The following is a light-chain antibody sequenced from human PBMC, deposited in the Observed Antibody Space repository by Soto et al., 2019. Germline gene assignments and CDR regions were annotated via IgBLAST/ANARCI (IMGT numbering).Light chain of an antibody. CDR3: QQYNDNWT. CDR1: QSISSW. V-gene: IGKV1-5*03. Sequence: DIPIPQSPSTLSASVGDRVTITCRASQSISSWLAWYQQKPGTAPKLLIYKASTLQSGAPSRVSGSGSGTEVTLTISSRQPDDSATYYGQQYNDNWTFGQGTKVEIK. CDR2: KAS. J-gene: IGKJ1*01.